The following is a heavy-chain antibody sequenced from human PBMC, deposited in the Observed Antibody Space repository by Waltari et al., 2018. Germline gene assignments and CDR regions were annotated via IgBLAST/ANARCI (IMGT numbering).Heavy chain of an antibody. Sequence: QVQLQESGPGLVKPSETLSLTCTVSGGSICSYYWSWIRQPPGKGLEWIGYIDYSGSTNYNPSLKSRVTISVDTSKNQFSLKLSSVTAADTAVYYCARVRIAARPRVGYNWFDPWGQGTLVTVSS. CDR1: GGSICSYY. J-gene: IGHJ5*02. D-gene: IGHD6-6*01. CDR2: IDYSGST. CDR3: ARVRIAARPRVGYNWFDP. V-gene: IGHV4-59*01.